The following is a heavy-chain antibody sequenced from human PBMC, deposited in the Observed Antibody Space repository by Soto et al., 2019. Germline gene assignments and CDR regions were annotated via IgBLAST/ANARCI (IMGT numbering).Heavy chain of an antibody. CDR3: AKDMGF. Sequence: HPGGSLRLSCAVSGFTFSEHYMDWVRQAPGKGLEWVSSISGSGASTYYADSVKGRFTISRDNPKNTLYLQMNSLRAEDTAVYYCAKDMGFWGQGTLVTVSS. D-gene: IGHD3-10*01. V-gene: IGHV3-23*01. CDR1: GFTFSEHY. J-gene: IGHJ4*02. CDR2: ISGSGAST.